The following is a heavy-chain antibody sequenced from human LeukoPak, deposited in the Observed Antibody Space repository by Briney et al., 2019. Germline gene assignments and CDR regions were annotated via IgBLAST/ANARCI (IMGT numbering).Heavy chain of an antibody. V-gene: IGHV1-69*01. D-gene: IGHD3-3*01. Sequence: SVKVSCKASGGTFSSYAISWVRQAPGQGLEWMGGIIPIFGTANYAQKFQGRVTITADESTSTAYMELSSLRSEDTAVYYCARLNYDFWSGYYTDFDYWGQGTLVAVSS. J-gene: IGHJ4*02. CDR1: GGTFSSYA. CDR3: ARLNYDFWSGYYTDFDY. CDR2: IIPIFGTA.